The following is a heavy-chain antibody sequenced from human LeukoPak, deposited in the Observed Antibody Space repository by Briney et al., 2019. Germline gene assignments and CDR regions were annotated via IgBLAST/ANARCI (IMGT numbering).Heavy chain of an antibody. D-gene: IGHD3-3*01. Sequence: PGGSLRLSCAASGFTFTSYAMSWVRQAPGKGLEWVSAISGSGGSTYYADSVKGRFTISRDNSKNTLYLQMNGLRAEDTAVYYCAKSNDFWRGDFDYWGQGTLVTVSS. CDR3: AKSNDFWRGDFDY. J-gene: IGHJ4*02. CDR2: ISGSGGST. CDR1: GFTFTSYA. V-gene: IGHV3-23*01.